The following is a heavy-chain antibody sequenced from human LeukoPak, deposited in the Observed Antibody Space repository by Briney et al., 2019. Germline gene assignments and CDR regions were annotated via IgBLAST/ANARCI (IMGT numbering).Heavy chain of an antibody. J-gene: IGHJ4*02. D-gene: IGHD3-22*01. CDR1: GFTFSSYA. CDR2: ISGSGGST. CDR3: AKGPSYYDSSGYPGVY. V-gene: IGHV3-23*01. Sequence: VGSLRLSCAASGFTFSSYAMSWVRQAPGKGLEWVSAISGSGGSTYYADSVKGRFTISRDNSKNTLYLQMNSLRAEDTAVYYCAKGPSYYDSSGYPGVYWGQGTLVTVSS.